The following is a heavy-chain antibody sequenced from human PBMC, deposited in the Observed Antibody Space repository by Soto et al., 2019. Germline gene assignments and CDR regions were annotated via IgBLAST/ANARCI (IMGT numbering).Heavy chain of an antibody. D-gene: IGHD6-19*01. CDR1: GYTFTSYA. Sequence: ASVKVSCKASGYTFTSYAMHWVRQAPGQRLEWMGWINAGNGNTKYSQKFQGRVTITRDTSASTAYMELSSLRSEDTAVYYCARARRYSSGWYWFDPWGQRTLVTVSS. V-gene: IGHV1-3*01. J-gene: IGHJ5*02. CDR2: INAGNGNT. CDR3: ARARRYSSGWYWFDP.